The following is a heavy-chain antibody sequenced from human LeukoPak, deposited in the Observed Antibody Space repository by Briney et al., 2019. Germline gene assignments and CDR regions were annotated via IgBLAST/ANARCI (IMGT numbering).Heavy chain of an antibody. V-gene: IGHV1-24*01. CDR1: GYSLTELA. D-gene: IGHD3-10*01. Sequence: ASVKVSCKVSGYSLTELAIHWVRQAPGKGLEWMGGFDPEDGERISAQKFQGSVSMTEDTSTGTANMELSSLRSEDTAVYYCATYYYGSGTWDVWGKGTTVTVSS. J-gene: IGHJ6*04. CDR3: ATYYYGSGTWDV. CDR2: FDPEDGER.